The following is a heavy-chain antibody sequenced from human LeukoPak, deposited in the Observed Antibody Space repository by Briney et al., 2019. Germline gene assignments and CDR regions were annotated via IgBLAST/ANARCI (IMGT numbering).Heavy chain of an antibody. CDR3: TYTSSSGVVY. J-gene: IGHJ4*02. CDR2: IRNKANNYAT. CDR1: GFTFSVSA. D-gene: IGHD6-6*01. Sequence: GGSLRLSCAASGFTFSVSAMYWVRQASGKGREWVGRIRNKANNYATAYAASLKGRFTISRDDSKNTAYLQMNSLETEDTAMYYCTYTSSSGVVYWGQGTLVTVSS. V-gene: IGHV3-73*01.